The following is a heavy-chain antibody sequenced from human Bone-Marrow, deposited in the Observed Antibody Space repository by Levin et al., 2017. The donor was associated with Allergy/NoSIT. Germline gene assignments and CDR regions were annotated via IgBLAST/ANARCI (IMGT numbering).Heavy chain of an antibody. CDR1: GYSIRSGYY. Sequence: SQTLSLTCAVSGYSIRSGYYWGWIRQPPGKGLEWIGSIYHSGSTYYNPSLKSRVTISVDTSKNQFSLKLSSVTAADTAVYYCARQMTTVTPNFDYWGQGTLVTVSS. CDR2: IYHSGST. J-gene: IGHJ4*02. D-gene: IGHD4-17*01. V-gene: IGHV4-38-2*01. CDR3: ARQMTTVTPNFDY.